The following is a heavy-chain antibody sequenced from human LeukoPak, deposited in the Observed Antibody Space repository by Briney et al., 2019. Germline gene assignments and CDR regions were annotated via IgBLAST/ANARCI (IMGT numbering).Heavy chain of an antibody. CDR3: ARDQTGDSSGYYSNYYYYGMDV. D-gene: IGHD3-22*01. V-gene: IGHV3-53*01. J-gene: IGHJ6*02. CDR2: IYSGGST. CDR1: GFTVSSNY. Sequence: GGSLRLSCAASGFTVSSNYMSWVRQAPGKGLEWVSVIYSGGSTYYADSVKGRFTISRDNSKNTLYLQMNSLRAEDTAVYYCARDQTGDSSGYYSNYYYYGMDVWGQGTTVTVSS.